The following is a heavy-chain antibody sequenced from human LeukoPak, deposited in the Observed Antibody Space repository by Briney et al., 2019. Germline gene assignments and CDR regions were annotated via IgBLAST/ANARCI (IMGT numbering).Heavy chain of an antibody. D-gene: IGHD2-2*01. J-gene: IGHJ4*02. V-gene: IGHV3-48*01. CDR3: ARDYLYAFDY. Sequence: GGSLRLSCAASGFSFSSYSMNWVRQAPGKGLEWVSYISGSGNAKHYTDSVKGRFTISRDNAKNALYLQMNSLRAEDTAVYFCARDYLYAFDYWGQGTLVSVSS. CDR1: GFSFSSYS. CDR2: ISGSGNAK.